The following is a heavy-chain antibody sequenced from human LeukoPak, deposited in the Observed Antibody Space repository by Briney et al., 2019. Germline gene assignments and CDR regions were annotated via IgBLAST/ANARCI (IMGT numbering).Heavy chain of an antibody. J-gene: IGHJ4*02. CDR1: GNYW. CDR3: ARVYDVLTGGFDH. CDR2: ISSSMISI. D-gene: IGHD3-9*01. V-gene: IGHV3-21*01. Sequence: GGSLRLSCVASGNYWMHWVRQAPGKGLEWVSFISSSMISIHYADSVQGRFTISRDNARNILYLQMNSLRAEDTAVYYCARVYDVLTGGFDHWGQGALVTVSS.